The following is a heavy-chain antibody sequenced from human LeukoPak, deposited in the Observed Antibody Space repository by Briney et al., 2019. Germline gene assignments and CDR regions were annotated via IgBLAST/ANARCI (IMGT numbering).Heavy chain of an antibody. J-gene: IGHJ4*02. CDR3: ARGQPRSYYDSSGYYYPH. D-gene: IGHD3-22*01. Sequence: SETLSLTCAVYGGSFSGYYWSWIRQPPGKGLEWIGEINHSGSTNYNPSLKSRVTISVDTSKNQFSLKLISVTAADTAVYYCARGQPRSYYDSSGYYYPHWGQGTLVTVSS. CDR1: GGSFSGYY. V-gene: IGHV4-34*01. CDR2: INHSGST.